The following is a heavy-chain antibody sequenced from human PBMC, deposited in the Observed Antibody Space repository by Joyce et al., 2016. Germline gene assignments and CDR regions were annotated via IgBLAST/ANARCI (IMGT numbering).Heavy chain of an antibody. V-gene: IGHV1-2*02. D-gene: IGHD1-26*01. CDR3: ARGGSKWVNWFDP. J-gene: IGHJ5*02. CDR2: IRPDSGDR. CDR1: GYTFTGHY. Sequence: QVQLVQSGPEVKKPGASVKVSCKPSGYTFTGHYLHWVRQAPGQGLGWLGWIRPDSGDRNYAQKFQGRITLTRDTSITTAYMELRWLRSDDTAAYYCARGGSKWVNWFDPWGQGTLVTV.